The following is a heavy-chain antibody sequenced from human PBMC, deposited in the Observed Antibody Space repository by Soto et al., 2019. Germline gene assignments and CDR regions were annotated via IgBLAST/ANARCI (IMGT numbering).Heavy chain of an antibody. CDR2: INPNSGGT. Sequence: SVKVSCKASGYTFTGYYMHWVRQAPGQGLEWMGWINPNSGGTNYAQKFQGWVTMTRDTSISTAYMELSRLRSDDTAVYYCARDFYYYDSSGYRPYYYYGMDVWGQGTTVTVSS. J-gene: IGHJ6*02. CDR3: ARDFYYYDSSGYRPYYYYGMDV. V-gene: IGHV1-2*04. CDR1: GYTFTGYY. D-gene: IGHD3-22*01.